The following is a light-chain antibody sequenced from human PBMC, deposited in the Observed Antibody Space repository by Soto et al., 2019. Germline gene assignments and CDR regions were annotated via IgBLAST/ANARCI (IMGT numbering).Light chain of an antibody. CDR3: QQRTNWPLT. Sequence: EIVLTQSPATLSVSPGERATLSCRASQSVSSNLVWYQQKPGQAPRLLIYDASNRATGIPARFSGSGSGTDFTLTISSLEPEDFAIYYCQQRTNWPLTFGGGTKVDI. CDR2: DAS. J-gene: IGKJ4*01. V-gene: IGKV3-11*01. CDR1: QSVSSN.